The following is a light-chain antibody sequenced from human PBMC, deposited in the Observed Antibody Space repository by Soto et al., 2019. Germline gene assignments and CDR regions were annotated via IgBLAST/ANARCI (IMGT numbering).Light chain of an antibody. CDR3: AAWDDSLSGRGWV. J-gene: IGLJ3*02. V-gene: IGLV1-47*02. CDR2: SNN. Sequence: QTVVTQPPSASGTPGQRVTISCSGSSSNIGSNYVYWYQQLPGTAPKLLIYSNNQRPSGVPDRFSGSKSGTSASLAISGLRSEDEADYYCAAWDDSLSGRGWVFGGGTKVTVL. CDR1: SSNIGSNY.